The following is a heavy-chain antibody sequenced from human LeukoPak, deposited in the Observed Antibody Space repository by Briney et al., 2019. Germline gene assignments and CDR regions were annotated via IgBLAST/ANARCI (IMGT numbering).Heavy chain of an antibody. D-gene: IGHD6-6*01. J-gene: IGHJ4*02. CDR1: GGSISSYY. CDR2: IYCSGST. V-gene: IGHV4-59*08. Sequence: PSETLSLTCTVSGGSISSYYWSWIRQPPGKGLEWIGYIYCSGSTNYNPSLKSRVTISVDTSKNQFSLKLSSVTAADTAVYYCARRGSSSSGLDYWGQGTLVTVSS. CDR3: ARRGSSSSGLDY.